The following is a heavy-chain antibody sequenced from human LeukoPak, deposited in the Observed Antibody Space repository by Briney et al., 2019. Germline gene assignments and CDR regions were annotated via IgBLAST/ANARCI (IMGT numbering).Heavy chain of an antibody. V-gene: IGHV3-30*04. J-gene: IGHJ4*02. D-gene: IGHD6-19*01. CDR1: GFTFSSYA. CDR2: ISYDGSNK. CDR3: ARGPGWGAVAGPSFDY. Sequence: GGSLRLSCAASGFTFSSYAMHWVRQAPGKGLEWVVVISYDGSNKYYADSVKGRFTISRDNSKNTLYLQMNSLRAEDTAVYYCARGPGWGAVAGPSFDYWGQGTLVTVSS.